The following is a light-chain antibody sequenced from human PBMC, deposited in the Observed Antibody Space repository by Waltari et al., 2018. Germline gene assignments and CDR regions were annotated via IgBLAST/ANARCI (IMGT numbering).Light chain of an antibody. V-gene: IGKV3-11*01. CDR3: QQRSNWRYT. CDR1: QSVSSS. Sequence: EIVLTQSPATLSLSPGERATLSCRASQSVSSSVVCYQQKPGQAPRRLIYDASNRATGSPARFSGSGSGTDFTLTISSLEPEDFAVYYCQQRSNWRYTFGQGTKLEIK. CDR2: DAS. J-gene: IGKJ2*01.